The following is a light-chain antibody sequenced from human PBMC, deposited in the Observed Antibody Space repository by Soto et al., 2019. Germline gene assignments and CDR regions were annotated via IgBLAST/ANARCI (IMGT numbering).Light chain of an antibody. Sequence: DIQMTESASSVSASVGGRVTITCRASQDISGWLAWFKQKPGKAPNLLIYAASILQSGVPSRFRGSGSGTDFTLTITYLQPEDFETYYCQQANSFPWTFGQGTKVDI. V-gene: IGKV1-12*01. J-gene: IGKJ1*01. CDR1: QDISGW. CDR3: QQANSFPWT. CDR2: AAS.